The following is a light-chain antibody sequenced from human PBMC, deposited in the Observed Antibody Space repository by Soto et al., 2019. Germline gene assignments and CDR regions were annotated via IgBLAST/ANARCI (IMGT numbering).Light chain of an antibody. Sequence: DIQMTQSPSSVSASVGDRVTITCRASQGISSSLAWYQQKPEKAPKLVISDASSLQSGVPSRFSGSGSGTDFTLTISSLQPEDVAVYYCQQSNSFPFTFGGGTKVEI. CDR2: DAS. CDR1: QGISSS. J-gene: IGKJ4*01. V-gene: IGKV1-12*02. CDR3: QQSNSFPFT.